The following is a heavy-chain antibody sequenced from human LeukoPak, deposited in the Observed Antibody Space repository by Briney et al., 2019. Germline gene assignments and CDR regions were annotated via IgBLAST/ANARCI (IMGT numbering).Heavy chain of an antibody. CDR2: ISNNGGYT. V-gene: IGHV3-23*01. J-gene: IGHJ4*02. D-gene: IGHD6-19*01. CDR1: GFTFTGSA. CDR3: AKDGSIRAVAGTEWGY. Sequence: GGSLRLSCAPSGFTFTGSAITWVRQPPGKGREWVSPISNNGGYTYYADSVQGRFTISRDNSKSTLCLQMNSLRAEDTAVYYCAKDGSIRAVAGTEWGYWGQGTLVTVSS.